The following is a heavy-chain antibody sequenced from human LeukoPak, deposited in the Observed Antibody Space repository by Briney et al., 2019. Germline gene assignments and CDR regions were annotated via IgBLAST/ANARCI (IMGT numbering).Heavy chain of an antibody. CDR1: GGSISSGGYS. V-gene: IGHV4-31*03. CDR3: ARVEASSTTLYYYYYYMDV. Sequence: EASQTLSLTCTVSGGSISSGGYSWSWIRQHPGKGLEWIGFIYYSGRPYYNPSLKSRVTISVDTSKKQFSLKLSSVTAADTAVYYCARVEASSTTLYYYYYYMDVWGKGTTVTVSS. D-gene: IGHD2-2*01. CDR2: IYYSGRP. J-gene: IGHJ6*03.